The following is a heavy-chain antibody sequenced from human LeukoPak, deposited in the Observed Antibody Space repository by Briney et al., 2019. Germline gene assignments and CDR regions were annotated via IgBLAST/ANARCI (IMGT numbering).Heavy chain of an antibody. D-gene: IGHD5-18*01. V-gene: IGHV3-48*01. J-gene: IGHJ6*02. CDR1: GFTFSSYS. CDR2: ISSSSSTI. Sequence: GGSLRLSCAASGFTFSSYSMNWVRQAPGKGLEWVSYISSSSSTIYYADSVKGRFTISRDNAKNSLYLQMNSLRVEDTAVYYCARGAFTWIRHPYAMDVWGQGTSVTVSS. CDR3: ARGAFTWIRHPYAMDV.